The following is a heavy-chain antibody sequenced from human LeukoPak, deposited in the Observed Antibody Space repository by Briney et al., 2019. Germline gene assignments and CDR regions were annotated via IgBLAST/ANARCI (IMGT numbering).Heavy chain of an antibody. CDR2: INAGNGNT. Sequence: VASVTVSCKASGYTFTSYAMHWVRQAPGQRLEWMGWINAGNGNTKYSQKFQGRVTITRDTSASTAYMELSSLRSEDTAVYYCARGLKPASIAAAGTGFYFDYWGQGTLVTVSS. CDR3: ARGLKPASIAAAGTGFYFDY. V-gene: IGHV1-3*01. CDR1: GYTFTSYA. D-gene: IGHD6-13*01. J-gene: IGHJ4*02.